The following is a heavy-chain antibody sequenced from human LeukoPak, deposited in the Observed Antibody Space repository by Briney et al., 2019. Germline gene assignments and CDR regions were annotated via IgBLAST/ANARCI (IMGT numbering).Heavy chain of an antibody. CDR3: ARRRTAAGRRWFDP. Sequence: PSETLSLTCAVYGGSFSGYYWSWIRHPPGKGLEWIGEINHSGSTNYNPSLKSRVTISVDTSKNQFSLKLSSVTAADTAVYYCARRRTAAGRRWFDPWGQGTLVTVSS. J-gene: IGHJ5*02. CDR2: INHSGST. D-gene: IGHD6-13*01. CDR1: GGSFSGYY. V-gene: IGHV4-34*01.